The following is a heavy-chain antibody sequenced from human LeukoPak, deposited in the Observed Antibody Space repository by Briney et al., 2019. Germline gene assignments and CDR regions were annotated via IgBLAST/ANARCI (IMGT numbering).Heavy chain of an antibody. D-gene: IGHD3-9*01. J-gene: IGHJ4*02. CDR3: ARDRRTYYDILTGYSFDY. CDR2: INHSGST. V-gene: IGHV4-34*01. Sequence: PSETLSLTCAVYGGSFSGYYWSWIRQPPGKGLEWIGEINHSGSTNYNPSLKSRVTISVDTSKNQFSLKLSSVTAADTAVYYCARDRRTYYDILTGYSFDYWGQGTLVTVSS. CDR1: GGSFSGYY.